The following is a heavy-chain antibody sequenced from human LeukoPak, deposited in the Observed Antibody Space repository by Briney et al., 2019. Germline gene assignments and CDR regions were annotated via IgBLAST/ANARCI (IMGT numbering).Heavy chain of an antibody. CDR1: GYSFTSYW. CDR2: IDPSDSYT. V-gene: IGHV5-10-1*01. J-gene: IGHJ5*02. D-gene: IGHD2-15*01. Sequence: GESLRISCKGSGYSFTSYWISWVRQMPGKGLEWMGRIDPSDSYTNYSPSFQGHVTISADKSISTAYLQWSSLKASDTAMYHCARQYCSGGSCYPNWFDPWGQGTLVTVSS. CDR3: ARQYCSGGSCYPNWFDP.